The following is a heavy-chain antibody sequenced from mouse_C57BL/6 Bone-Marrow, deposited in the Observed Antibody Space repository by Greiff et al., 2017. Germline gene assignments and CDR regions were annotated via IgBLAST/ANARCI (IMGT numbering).Heavy chain of an antibody. CDR3: ARYYGPGAY. CDR2: ISYDGSN. V-gene: IGHV3-6*01. Sequence: EVQLQESGPGLVKPSQSLSLTCSVTGYSITSGYYWNWIRQFPGNKLEWMGYISYDGSNNYNPSLKNRISITRDTSKNQFFLKLNSVTTEDTATYYCARYYGPGAYWGQGTLVTVSA. CDR1: GYSITSGYY. J-gene: IGHJ3*01. D-gene: IGHD1-1*01.